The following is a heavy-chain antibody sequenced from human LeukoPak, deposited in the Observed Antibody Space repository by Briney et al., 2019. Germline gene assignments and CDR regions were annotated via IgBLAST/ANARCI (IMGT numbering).Heavy chain of an antibody. J-gene: IGHJ4*02. CDR2: ISAYNGNT. V-gene: IGHV1-18*01. Sequence: GASVKVSCKASGYTFTSYGISWVRQAPGHWLESMGWISAYNGNTNYAQKLQGRVTMTTDTSTSTAYMELRSLRSDDTAVYYCARDRVLRYFDWLLLGDYFDYWGQGTLVTVSS. CDR3: ARDRVLRYFDWLLLGDYFDY. D-gene: IGHD3-9*01. CDR1: GYTFTSYG.